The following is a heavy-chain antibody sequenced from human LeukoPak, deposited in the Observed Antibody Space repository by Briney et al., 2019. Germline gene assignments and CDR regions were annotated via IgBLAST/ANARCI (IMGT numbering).Heavy chain of an antibody. D-gene: IGHD3-3*01. J-gene: IGHJ6*03. CDR2: INHSGST. V-gene: IGHV4-34*01. CDR1: GGSFSGYY. CDR3: ATLPTYYDFWSGYYTPYYYMDV. Sequence: NSSETLSLTCAVYGGSFSGYYWSWIRQPPGKGLEWIGEINHSGSTNYNPSLKSRVTISVDTSKNQFSLKLSSVTAADTAVYYCATLPTYYDFWSGYYTPYYYMDVWGKGTTVTVSS.